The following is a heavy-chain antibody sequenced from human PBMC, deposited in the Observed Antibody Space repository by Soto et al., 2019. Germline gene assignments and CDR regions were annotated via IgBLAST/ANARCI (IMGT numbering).Heavy chain of an antibody. D-gene: IGHD1-20*01. Sequence: GESLKISCKGSGYSFTSYWIGWVRQMPGKGLEWMGIIYPGDSDTRYSPSFQGQVTITADKSISTAYLQWSSLKASDTAMYYCARLDSEYNWNYYYYYYMDVWGKGTTVTVSS. V-gene: IGHV5-51*01. CDR2: IYPGDSDT. CDR1: GYSFTSYW. CDR3: ARLDSEYNWNYYYYYYMDV. J-gene: IGHJ6*03.